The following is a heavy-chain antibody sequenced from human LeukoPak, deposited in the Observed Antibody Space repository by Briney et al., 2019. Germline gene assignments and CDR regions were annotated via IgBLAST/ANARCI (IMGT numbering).Heavy chain of an antibody. Sequence: GASVKVSCKASGYTFINYGISWVRQAPGQGLEWMGWISAYNGNTNYAQKLQGRVTMTTDTSTSTAYMELRSLRSDDTAVYYCARVEMATIGVWVDDYWGQGTPVIVSS. D-gene: IGHD5-24*01. CDR3: ARVEMATIGVWVDDY. CDR1: GYTFINYG. J-gene: IGHJ4*02. V-gene: IGHV1-18*01. CDR2: ISAYNGNT.